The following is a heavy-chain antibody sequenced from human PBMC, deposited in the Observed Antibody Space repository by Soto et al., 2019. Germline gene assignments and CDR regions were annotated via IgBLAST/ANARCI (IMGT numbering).Heavy chain of an antibody. CDR3: AKSAAGYYYDRSFYSDY. V-gene: IGHV3-23*01. CDR2: ISGSGGST. D-gene: IGHD3-22*01. J-gene: IGHJ4*02. CDR1: GFTFSSYA. Sequence: PGGSLRLSCAASGFTFSSYAMSWVRQAPGKGLEWVSAISGSGGSTYYADSVKGRFTISRDNSKNTLYLQMNSLRAEDTAVYYCAKSAAGYYYDRSFYSDYWGQGPFVTVS.